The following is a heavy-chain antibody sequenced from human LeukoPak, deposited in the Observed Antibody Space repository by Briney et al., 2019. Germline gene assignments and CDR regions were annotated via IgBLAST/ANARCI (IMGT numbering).Heavy chain of an antibody. V-gene: IGHV1-18*01. CDR2: ISTYNGNT. Sequence: ASVKVSCKASGYTFTSYGISWVRQAPGQGLEWMGWISTYNGNTNYAQKLQGRVTMTTDTSTSTAYMELRSLRSDDTAVYYCARDSPSIAAAGTSIYDYYYYGMDVWGQGTTVTVSS. CDR3: ARDSPSIAAAGTSIYDYYYYGMDV. CDR1: GYTFTSYG. J-gene: IGHJ6*02. D-gene: IGHD6-13*01.